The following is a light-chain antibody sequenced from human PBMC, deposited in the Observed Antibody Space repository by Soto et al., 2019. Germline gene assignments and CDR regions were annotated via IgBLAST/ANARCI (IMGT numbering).Light chain of an antibody. CDR3: QSFESSLLKV. CDR2: DNS. Sequence: QSVLTQPPSVSGAPGQRVTISCTGSSSNVGAGYYVHWYQQLPGTAPKLIISDNSNRPSGVPDRFSGSKSGTSASLAISGLQAEDEADYYCQSFESSLLKVFGGGTKVTVL. J-gene: IGLJ2*01. CDR1: SSNVGAGYY. V-gene: IGLV1-40*01.